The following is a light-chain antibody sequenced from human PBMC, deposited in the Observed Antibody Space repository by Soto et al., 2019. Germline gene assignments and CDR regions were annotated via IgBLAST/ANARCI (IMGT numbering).Light chain of an antibody. CDR3: SSYAGSNNPYV. J-gene: IGLJ1*01. CDR2: EVS. Sequence: QSAQTQPPSASGSPGQSVTISCTGTSGDVGAYDYVSWYQQHPGKAPKLMIYEVSKRPLGVPDRFSGSKSGNTASLTVSGLQAEDEADYYCSSYAGSNNPYVFGTGTKVTVL. V-gene: IGLV2-8*01. CDR1: SGDVGAYDY.